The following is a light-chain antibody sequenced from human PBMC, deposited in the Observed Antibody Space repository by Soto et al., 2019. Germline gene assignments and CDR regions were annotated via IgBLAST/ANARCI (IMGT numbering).Light chain of an antibody. V-gene: IGKV3-11*01. J-gene: IGKJ1*01. Sequence: ENVLTQSPGTLSLSPGERATLSCRASQSVSTYVAWYQQKPGQAPRLLIYDASNRATGIPARFSGSGSGTQFTLTINSLQPEDSAVCYCQQYSHSTPWTFGQWTKVAI. CDR2: DAS. CDR3: QQYSHSTPWT. CDR1: QSVSTY.